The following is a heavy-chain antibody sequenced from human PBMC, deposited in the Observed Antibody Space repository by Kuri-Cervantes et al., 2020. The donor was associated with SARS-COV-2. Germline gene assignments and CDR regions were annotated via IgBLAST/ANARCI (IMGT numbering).Heavy chain of an antibody. CDR1: GFTFSSYA. CDR3: AKDHSEWDTMVRGVIIRGRDY. Sequence: GGSLRLSCAASGFTFSSYAMHWVRQAPGKGLEWVAVISYDGSNKYYADSVKGRFTISRDNSKNTLYLQMNSLRAEDTAVYYCAKDHSEWDTMVRGVIIRGRDYWGQGTLVTVSS. CDR2: ISYDGSNK. V-gene: IGHV3-30-3*01. J-gene: IGHJ4*02. D-gene: IGHD3-10*01.